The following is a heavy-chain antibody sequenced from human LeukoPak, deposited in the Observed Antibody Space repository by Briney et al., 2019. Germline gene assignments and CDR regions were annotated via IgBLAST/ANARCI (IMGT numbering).Heavy chain of an antibody. V-gene: IGHV3-30*04. CDR2: ISYDGSNK. Sequence: PGRSLRLSCAASGFTFSSYAMHWVRQAPGKGLEWVAVISYDGSNKYYADSVKGRFTISRDNSKNTLYLQMNSLRAEDTAVYYCAAYSSGYYPPFDYWGQGTLVTVSS. CDR1: GFTFSSYA. J-gene: IGHJ4*02. D-gene: IGHD3-22*01. CDR3: AAYSSGYYPPFDY.